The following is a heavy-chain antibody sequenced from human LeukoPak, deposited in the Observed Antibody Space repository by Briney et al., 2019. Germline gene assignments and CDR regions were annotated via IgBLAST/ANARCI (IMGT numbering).Heavy chain of an antibody. Sequence: ASVKVSCKVSGYTLTELSMHWVRQAPGNGLEWMGGFDPEDGETIYAQKFQGRVTMTEDTSTDTAYMELSSLRSEDTAVYYCATGGDITTGSFDYWGQGTLVTVSS. V-gene: IGHV1-24*01. CDR1: GYTLTELS. CDR2: FDPEDGET. D-gene: IGHD3-22*01. J-gene: IGHJ4*02. CDR3: ATGGDITTGSFDY.